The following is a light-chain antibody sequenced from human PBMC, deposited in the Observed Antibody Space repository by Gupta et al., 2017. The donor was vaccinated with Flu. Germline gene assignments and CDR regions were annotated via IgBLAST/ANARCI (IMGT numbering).Light chain of an antibody. Sequence: QSALTQPSAASGSPEPSSAISSTETRSEVDGYEYVSWYQQHPGKAPELMIFEVSRRPSRISDRFSGSKSGNTASLTISGVLAEDEADYYCSSDTNTNTVVVFGGGTKLTVL. CDR3: SSDTNTNTVVV. CDR2: EVS. J-gene: IGLJ2*01. CDR1: RSEVDGYEY. V-gene: IGLV2-14*01.